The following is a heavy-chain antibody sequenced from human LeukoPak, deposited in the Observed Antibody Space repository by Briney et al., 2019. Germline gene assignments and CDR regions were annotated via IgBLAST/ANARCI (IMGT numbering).Heavy chain of an antibody. J-gene: IGHJ4*02. CDR3: ARPYDSSGYYSNFDS. D-gene: IGHD3-22*01. CDR1: GYTFTGYY. Sequence: ASVKVSCKASGYTFTGYYMHWVRQAPGQGLEWMGWINPNSGGTNYAQKFQGRVTMTRDTSISTAYMELSRLRSEDTAVYYCARPYDSSGYYSNFDSWGQGTLVTVSS. V-gene: IGHV1-2*02. CDR2: INPNSGGT.